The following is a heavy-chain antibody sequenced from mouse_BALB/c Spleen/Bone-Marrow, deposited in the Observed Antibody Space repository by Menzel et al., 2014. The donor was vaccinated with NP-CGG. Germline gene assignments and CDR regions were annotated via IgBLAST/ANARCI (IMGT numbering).Heavy chain of an antibody. Sequence: VQLHQSGAELVKPGASVKLSCKTSGYTFTSYWIQWGKQKPGQGLGWIGEIFPGTGTTYYNEKFKGKATLTIDTSSSTAYMNLSSLPSKDSAVYFCASRDSSGYVPDYWGQGTTLTVSS. V-gene: IGHV1S132*01. J-gene: IGHJ2*01. CDR3: ASRDSSGYVPDY. D-gene: IGHD3-2*01. CDR1: GYTFTSYW. CDR2: IFPGTGTT.